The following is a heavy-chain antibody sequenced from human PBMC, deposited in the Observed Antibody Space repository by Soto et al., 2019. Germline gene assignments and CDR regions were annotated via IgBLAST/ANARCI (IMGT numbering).Heavy chain of an antibody. CDR3: ARIPSSVGNWFDH. J-gene: IGHJ5*02. V-gene: IGHV4-30-4*01. Sequence: SETLSLTCTVSGGSISSGDYYWSWIRQPPGKGLEWIGYIYYSGSTYYNPSLKSRVTISVDTSKNQFSLKLSSVTAADTAVYYCARIPSSVGNWFDHWGQGTLVTVSS. CDR2: IYYSGST. CDR1: GGSISSGDYY.